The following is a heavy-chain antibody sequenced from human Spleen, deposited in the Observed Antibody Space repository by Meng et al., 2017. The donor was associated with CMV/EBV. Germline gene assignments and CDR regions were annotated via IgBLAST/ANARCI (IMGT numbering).Heavy chain of an antibody. CDR1: GGTFSSYA. CDR3: ARGNPVVPAATHYGMDV. D-gene: IGHD2-2*01. Sequence: ASVKVSCKASGGTFSSYAISWVRQAPGQGLEWMGWINPNNGGTKYAQKFQDRVTMTRDTSISTAYMELSRLRSDDTAVYYCARGNPVVPAATHYGMDVWGQGTTVTVSS. CDR2: INPNNGGT. J-gene: IGHJ6*02. V-gene: IGHV1-2*02.